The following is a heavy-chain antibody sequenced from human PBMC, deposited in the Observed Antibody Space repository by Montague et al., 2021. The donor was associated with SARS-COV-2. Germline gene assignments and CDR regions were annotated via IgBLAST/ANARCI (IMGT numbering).Heavy chain of an antibody. J-gene: IGHJ4*02. V-gene: IGHV3-23*01. Sequence: SLRLSLAASGFTFSSYAMSWVRQAPGKGPEWVSAISGSGGSTYFADSVKGRFTISRDNSKNTLYLQMHSLRAEDTAVYYCARYSSSSTTPFDYWGQGTLVTVSS. CDR1: GFTFSSYA. CDR2: ISGSGGST. D-gene: IGHD6-6*01. CDR3: ARYSSSSTTPFDY.